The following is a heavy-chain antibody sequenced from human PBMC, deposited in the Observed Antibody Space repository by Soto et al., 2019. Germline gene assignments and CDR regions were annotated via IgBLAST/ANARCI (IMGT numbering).Heavy chain of an antibody. CDR3: AKDYYGSGSYPIFDQ. V-gene: IGHV3-30*18. D-gene: IGHD3-10*01. CDR1: GFTFSSYG. Sequence: GGSLRLSCAASGFTFSSYGMHWVRQAPGKGLEWVAVISYDGSNKYFADSVKGRFTISRDNSKNTLFLQMNGLRVEDTAVYYCAKDYYGSGSYPIFDQWGQGTLVTVSS. CDR2: ISYDGSNK. J-gene: IGHJ4*02.